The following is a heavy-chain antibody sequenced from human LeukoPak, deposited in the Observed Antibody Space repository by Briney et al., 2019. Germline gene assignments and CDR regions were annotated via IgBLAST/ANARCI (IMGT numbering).Heavy chain of an antibody. CDR2: ISPNSGDT. V-gene: IGHV1-2*02. D-gene: IGHD3-22*01. CDR1: GYTFTGYY. CDR3: VRAPTIIRTPPRAPLDI. J-gene: IGHJ3*02. Sequence: ASVKVSCKASGYTFTGYYIHWVRQAPGQGLEGMGWISPNSGDTNYAQKSQGRVTMTRDTSISTAYMELSRLRSDDTAVYYCVRAPTIIRTPPRAPLDIWGQGTMVTVSS.